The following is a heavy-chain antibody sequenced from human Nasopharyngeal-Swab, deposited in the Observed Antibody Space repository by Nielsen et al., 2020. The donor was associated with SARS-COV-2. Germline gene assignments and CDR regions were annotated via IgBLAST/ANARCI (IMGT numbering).Heavy chain of an antibody. CDR1: GFTFSSYG. CDR2: ISYDGRNK. V-gene: IGHV3-30*03. J-gene: IGHJ4*02. D-gene: IGHD3-3*01. Sequence: GGSLRLSCAASGFTFSSYGMHWVRQAPGKGLEWVAVISYDGRNKYYADSVKGRFTISRDNSKNTLYLQMNSLRAEGTAVYYCASPTIFGVIALDYWGQGTLVTVSS. CDR3: ASPTIFGVIALDY.